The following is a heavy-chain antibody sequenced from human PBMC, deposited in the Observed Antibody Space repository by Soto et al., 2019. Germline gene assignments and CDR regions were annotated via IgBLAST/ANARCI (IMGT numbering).Heavy chain of an antibody. CDR2: INEGGAYR. D-gene: IGHD1-26*01. Sequence: GGSLRLSCAASGFTFSNYWMHWVRQVPGKGLVWVARINEGGAYRSYADFAEGRFTISRDNAKNTLYLQMNSLRAEDTSVYYCAKEGGLSGSYYISSSYYFDYWGQGTLVTSPQ. J-gene: IGHJ4*02. V-gene: IGHV3-74*01. CDR1: GFTFSNYW. CDR3: AKEGGLSGSYYISSSYYFDY.